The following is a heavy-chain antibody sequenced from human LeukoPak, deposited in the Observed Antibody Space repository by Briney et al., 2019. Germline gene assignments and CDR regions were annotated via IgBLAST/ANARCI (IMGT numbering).Heavy chain of an antibody. D-gene: IGHD4-23*01. CDR1: GFTFSSYT. Sequence: GGSLRLSCAASGFTFSSYTMNWVRQAPGKGLEWVSSNSSSSSYIYYADSVKGRFTISRDNAKNSLYLQMNSLRAEDTAVYYCARGRDYGGKRSPFDYWGQGTLVTVSS. J-gene: IGHJ4*02. CDR3: ARGRDYGGKRSPFDY. CDR2: NSSSSSYI. V-gene: IGHV3-21*01.